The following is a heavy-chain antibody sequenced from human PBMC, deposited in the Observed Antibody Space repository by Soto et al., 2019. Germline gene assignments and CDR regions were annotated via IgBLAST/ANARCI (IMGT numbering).Heavy chain of an antibody. CDR1: RFTFSSYA. V-gene: IGHV3-23*01. Sequence: VQLLESGGGLVQPGGSLRLSCTASRFTFSSYALSWVRQAPGKGLEWVSAISTSGAITYYAESVRGRFTISRDDSKNMLYLQMNSLRAEDTAVYYCAKTCRYCSDDSPWLWGQGTLVTVSS. CDR3: AKTCRYCSDDSPWL. CDR2: ISTSGAIT. D-gene: IGHD2-15*01. J-gene: IGHJ4*02.